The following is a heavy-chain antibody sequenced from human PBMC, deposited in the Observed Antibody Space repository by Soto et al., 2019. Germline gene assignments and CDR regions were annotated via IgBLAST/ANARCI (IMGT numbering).Heavy chain of an antibody. D-gene: IGHD3-16*02. CDR3: ARVYDYVWGSYLPDY. J-gene: IGHJ4*02. CDR1: GFTFSSYA. V-gene: IGHV3-30-3*01. Sequence: GGSLRLSCAASGFTFSSYAMHWVRQAPGKGLEWVAVISYDGSNKYYADSVKGRFTISRDNSKNTLYLQMNSLRAEDTAVYYCARVYDYVWGSYLPDYWGQGTLVTVSS. CDR2: ISYDGSNK.